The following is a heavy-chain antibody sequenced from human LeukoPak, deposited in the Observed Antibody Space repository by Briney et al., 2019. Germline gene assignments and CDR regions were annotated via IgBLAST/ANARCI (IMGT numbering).Heavy chain of an antibody. CDR1: GFTFSSYG. J-gene: IGHJ4*02. Sequence: GGSLRLSCAAPGFTFSSYGMHWVRQAPGKGLEWVAFIRYDGSNKYYADSVKGRFTISRDNSKNTLYLQMNSLRAEDTAVYYCAEDRIAEKYYLDYWGQGTLVTVSS. CDR3: AEDRIAEKYYLDY. V-gene: IGHV3-30*02. D-gene: IGHD6-13*01. CDR2: IRYDGSNK.